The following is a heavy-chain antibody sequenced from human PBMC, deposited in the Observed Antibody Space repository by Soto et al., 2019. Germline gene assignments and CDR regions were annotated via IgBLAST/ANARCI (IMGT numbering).Heavy chain of an antibody. V-gene: IGHV1-18*01. CDR2: ISAYNGNT. CDR1: GYTFTSYG. Sequence: ASVKVSCKASGYTFTSYGISWVRQAPGQGLEWMGWISAYNGNTNYAQKLQGRVTMTTDTSTSTAYMELRSLRSDDTAVYYCARGIWFGEEGDAFDIWGQGTMVTVSS. CDR3: ARGIWFGEEGDAFDI. J-gene: IGHJ3*02. D-gene: IGHD3-10*01.